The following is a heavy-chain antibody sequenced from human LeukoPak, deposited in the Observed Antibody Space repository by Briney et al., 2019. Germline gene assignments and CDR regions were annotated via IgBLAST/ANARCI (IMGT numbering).Heavy chain of an antibody. CDR3: ARHRGDWSFDI. D-gene: IGHD2-21*02. CDR1: GGSISSYY. J-gene: IGHJ3*02. Sequence: SETLSLTCTVSGGSISSYYWSWIRQPPGKGLEWIGYIYYSGSTNYNPSLKSRVTISVDTSKNQFSLKLSSVTAADTAVYYCARHRGDWSFDIWGQGTMVTVSS. CDR2: IYYSGST. V-gene: IGHV4-59*01.